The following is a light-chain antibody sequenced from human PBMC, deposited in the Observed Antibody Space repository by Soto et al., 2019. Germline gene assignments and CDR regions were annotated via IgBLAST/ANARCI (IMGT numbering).Light chain of an antibody. CDR3: QQYNSYSRLT. Sequence: DIQMTQSPSTLSASVGDRVTITCRASQSISSWLAWYQQKPGKAPKLLIYKASSLESGVPSRFSGSGSGTEFNLTISSLQPDDFATYYCQQYNSYSRLTFGGGTKVEIK. J-gene: IGKJ4*01. CDR2: KAS. V-gene: IGKV1-5*03. CDR1: QSISSW.